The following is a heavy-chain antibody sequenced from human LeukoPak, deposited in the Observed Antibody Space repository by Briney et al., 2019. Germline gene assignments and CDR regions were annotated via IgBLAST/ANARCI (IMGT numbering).Heavy chain of an antibody. J-gene: IGHJ4*02. D-gene: IGHD3-10*01. CDR2: LSGSGVST. CDR1: GFTFSNYA. V-gene: IGHV3-23*01. Sequence: GGSLRLSCAASGFTFSNYAMNWVRQAPGKGLEWVSGLSGSGVSTYDADSVKGRFTISRDNSRNTLYLQMNSLRAEDTAVYYCAKDSGELYYYGSGNAEDYWGQGTLVTVSS. CDR3: AKDSGELYYYGSGNAEDY.